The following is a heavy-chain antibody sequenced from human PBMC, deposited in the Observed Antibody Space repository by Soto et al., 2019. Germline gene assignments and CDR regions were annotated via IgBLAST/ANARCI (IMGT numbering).Heavy chain of an antibody. Sequence: TLSLTCNMSGDSYSISTYSWSWIRQPPGKALQWIGFIYQSGVTSYNPSLASRVSISLDRSNNQCSLKLKSVTAADTAVYFCAGMPYTSGLRFDPWGPGTLVTVS. CDR3: AGMPYTSGLRFDP. CDR1: GDSYSISTYS. D-gene: IGHD6-19*01. J-gene: IGHJ5*02. V-gene: IGHV4-30-2*01. CDR2: IYQSGVT.